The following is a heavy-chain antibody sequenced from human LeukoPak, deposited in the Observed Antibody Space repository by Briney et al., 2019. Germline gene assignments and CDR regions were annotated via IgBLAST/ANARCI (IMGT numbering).Heavy chain of an antibody. D-gene: IGHD3-3*01. V-gene: IGHV1-2*02. CDR1: GYIFTGYY. J-gene: IGHJ4*02. Sequence: ASVKVSCKASGYIFTGYYIHWLRQAPGQGLEWMGWINPASGVTNYAQKFQGRVTMTRDTSISTAHMELSRLRPDDTAVYYCARDSYYDFWSGYLYYFDYWGQGTLVTVSS. CDR3: ARDSYYDFWSGYLYYFDY. CDR2: INPASGVT.